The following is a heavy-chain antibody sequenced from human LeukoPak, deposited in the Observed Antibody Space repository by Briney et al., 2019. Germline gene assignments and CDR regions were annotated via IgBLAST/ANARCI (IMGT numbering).Heavy chain of an antibody. CDR3: ARTVGDYFPYFDY. CDR2: IYYRGTT. D-gene: IGHD2/OR15-2a*01. CDR1: GGSISSRSYY. Sequence: SETLSLTCTVSGGSISSRSYYWGWIRQPPGKGLEWIGSIYYRGTTYYSPPLKSRVTISVDTSKNQFSLRLSSVTAADTAVYYCARTVGDYFPYFDYWGQGTLVTVSS. V-gene: IGHV4-39*01. J-gene: IGHJ4*02.